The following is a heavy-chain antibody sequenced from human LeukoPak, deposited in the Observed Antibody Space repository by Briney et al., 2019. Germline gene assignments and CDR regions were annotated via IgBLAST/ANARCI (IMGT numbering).Heavy chain of an antibody. V-gene: IGHV3-7*03. D-gene: IGHD2-2*01. J-gene: IGHJ5*02. Sequence: GGSLRLSCAASRFTLSTYWMSWVRQAPGKGLEWVAHIKQDGSQEYYVDSVKGRFTITRDNAKNSLYLQMNSLRAEDTAVYYCARFQRNWFDPWGQGALVIVSS. CDR1: RFTLSTYW. CDR2: IKQDGSQE. CDR3: ARFQRNWFDP.